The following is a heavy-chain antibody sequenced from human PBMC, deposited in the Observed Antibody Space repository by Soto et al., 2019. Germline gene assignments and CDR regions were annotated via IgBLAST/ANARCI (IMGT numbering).Heavy chain of an antibody. CDR2: INSDGSST. V-gene: IGHV3-74*01. D-gene: IGHD3-22*01. J-gene: IGHJ4*02. CDR3: ARLEAYYYDGSGYYYFDY. Sequence: EVQLVESGGGLVQPGGSLRLSCAASGFTFSSYWMHWVRQAPGKGLVWVSRINSDGSSTSYADSVKGRFTISRDNAKNTLYLQMNSLRAGDTAVYYCARLEAYYYDGSGYYYFDYWGQGTLVTVSS. CDR1: GFTFSSYW.